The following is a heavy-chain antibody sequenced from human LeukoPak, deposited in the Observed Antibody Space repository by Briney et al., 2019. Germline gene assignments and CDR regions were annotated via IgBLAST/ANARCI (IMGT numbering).Heavy chain of an antibody. Sequence: SETLSLTCTVSGGSISSSSYYWGWIRQPPGKGLEWIGSIYYSGSTYYNPSLKSRVTISVDTSKNQFSLKLSSVTAADTAVYYCARDYVVSYYYGSGPKGYGMDVWGQGTTVTVSS. CDR1: GGSISSSSYY. J-gene: IGHJ6*02. V-gene: IGHV4-39*07. D-gene: IGHD3-10*01. CDR2: IYYSGST. CDR3: ARDYVVSYYYGSGPKGYGMDV.